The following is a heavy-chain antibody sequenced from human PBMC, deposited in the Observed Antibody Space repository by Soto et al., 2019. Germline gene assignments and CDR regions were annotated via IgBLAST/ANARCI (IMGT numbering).Heavy chain of an antibody. V-gene: IGHV1-3*01. D-gene: IGHD5-18*01. Sequence: GASVKVSCKASGYTFTSYAMHWVRQAPGQRLEWMGWINAGNGNTKYSQKFQGRVTITRDTSASTAYMELSSLRSEDTAVYYRAREDSWIQLWPGDYWGQGTLVTVSS. CDR3: AREDSWIQLWPGDY. CDR2: INAGNGNT. CDR1: GYTFTSYA. J-gene: IGHJ4*02.